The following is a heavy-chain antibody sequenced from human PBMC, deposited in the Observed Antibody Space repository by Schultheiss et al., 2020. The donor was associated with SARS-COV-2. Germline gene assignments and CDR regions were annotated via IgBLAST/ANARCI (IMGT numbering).Heavy chain of an antibody. D-gene: IGHD3-3*01. J-gene: IGHJ6*02. Sequence: SQTLSLTCAISGDSVSSNSAAWNWNRQSPSRGLEWLGRTYYRSKWYNDYAVSVKSRITINPDTSKNQFSLQLNSVTPEDTAVYYCASAPIYYDFWSGYSRGYGMDVWGQGTTVTVSS. CDR1: GDSVSSNSAA. CDR3: ASAPIYYDFWSGYSRGYGMDV. CDR2: TYYRSKWYN. V-gene: IGHV6-1*01.